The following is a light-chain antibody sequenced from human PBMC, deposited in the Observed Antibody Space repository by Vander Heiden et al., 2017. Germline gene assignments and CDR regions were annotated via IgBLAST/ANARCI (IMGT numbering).Light chain of an antibody. J-gene: IGKJ2*01. CDR2: LGS. CDR3: RQALQTPYT. CDR1: QSLLLSNGYNY. V-gene: IGKV2-28*01. Sequence: DIVMTQSPLSLPVTPGEPASISCRSSQSLLLSNGYNYLDWYLQKPGQSPQLLIYLGSNRASGVPDRFSGSGSGTDFTLKISRVEAEDVGVYYCRQALQTPYTFGQGTKLEIK.